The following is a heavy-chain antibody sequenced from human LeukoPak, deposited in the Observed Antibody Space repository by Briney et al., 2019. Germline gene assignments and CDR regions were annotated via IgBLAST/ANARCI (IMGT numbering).Heavy chain of an antibody. J-gene: IGHJ4*02. CDR1: GLALRNFA. Sequence: GGSQRLSCAASGLALRNFAMAWVRQAPGKGLEWVATITSDDFNQHYKHSVEGRFIISRDTSMNTLYLQMSGLRAEDTAKYFCASQLGWTLTHWGQGALVTVSS. CDR3: ASQLGWTLTH. V-gene: IGHV3-23*01. CDR2: ITSDDFNQ. D-gene: IGHD7-27*01.